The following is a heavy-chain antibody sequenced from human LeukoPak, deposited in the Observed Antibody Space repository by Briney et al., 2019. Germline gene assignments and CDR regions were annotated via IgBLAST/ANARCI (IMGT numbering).Heavy chain of an antibody. J-gene: IGHJ4*02. V-gene: IGHV3-74*01. Sequence: GGSLRLSCADSGFTFSSHWMHWVRQAPGKGLVWVSRIKYDASSTSYADSVKGRFTISRDNAKNTMYLQMNSLRAEDTAVYYCARGATYAYYQDYWGQGTLVTVSS. D-gene: IGHD1-26*01. CDR1: GFTFSSHW. CDR2: IKYDASST. CDR3: ARGATYAYYQDY.